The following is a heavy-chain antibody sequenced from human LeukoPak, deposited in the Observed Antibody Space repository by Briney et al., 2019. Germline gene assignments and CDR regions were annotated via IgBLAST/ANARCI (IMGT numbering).Heavy chain of an antibody. CDR3: ARDWLYAI. J-gene: IGHJ3*02. D-gene: IGHD2-8*01. CDR1: GFTFRTYS. CDR2: ISDDGGRK. V-gene: IGHV3-30*04. Sequence: GGPLRLFCTVSGFTFRTYSMHWLPQAPGKGLEWVTVISDDGGRKYYTDSVKARFTISRDNSKNTLYLRMNSLRAEDTAVYYCARDWLYAIWGQGTMVTVSS.